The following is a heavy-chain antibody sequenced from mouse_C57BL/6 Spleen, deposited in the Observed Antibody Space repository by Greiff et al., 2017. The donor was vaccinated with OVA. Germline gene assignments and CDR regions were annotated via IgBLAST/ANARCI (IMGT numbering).Heavy chain of an antibody. CDR1: GYTFTDHT. J-gene: IGHJ4*01. Sequence: VQLQQSDAELVKPGASVKISCKVSGYTFTDHTIHWMKQRPEQGLEWIGYIYPRDGSTTYNEKFKGKATLTADKSSSTAYMQRNSLTSEDSAVYFCARSGYYGFDAMDYWGQGTSVTVSS. CDR2: IYPRDGST. V-gene: IGHV1-78*01. D-gene: IGHD1-1*01. CDR3: ARSGYYGFDAMDY.